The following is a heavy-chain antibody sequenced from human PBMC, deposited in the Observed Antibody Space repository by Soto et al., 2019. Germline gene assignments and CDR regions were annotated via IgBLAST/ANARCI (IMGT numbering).Heavy chain of an antibody. D-gene: IGHD6-13*01. CDR3: ARGRYSSSWYYYYYGMDV. V-gene: IGHV1-69*13. CDR2: IIPIFGTA. CDR1: GGTFSSYA. J-gene: IGHJ6*02. Sequence: SVKVSCKASGGTFSSYAISWVRQAPGQGLEWMGGIIPIFGTANYAQKFQGRVTITADESTSTAYMELSSLRSEDTAVYYCARGRYSSSWYYYYYGMDVWGQGTTVTVSS.